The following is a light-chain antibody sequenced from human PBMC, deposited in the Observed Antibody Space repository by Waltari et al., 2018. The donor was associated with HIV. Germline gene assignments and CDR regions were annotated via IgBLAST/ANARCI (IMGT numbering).Light chain of an antibody. J-gene: IGKJ5*01. CDR1: QSVRNNY. Sequence: IVLTQSPCTLSLSPGERASLSCRTSQSVRNNYLVWYQKKPGQAPRLLIYGAASRDTGIPDRFRGSGSGTDFTLTISRLEPADFAMFYCQQYGSSPLTFGQGTRLEIK. CDR2: GAA. V-gene: IGKV3-20*01. CDR3: QQYGSSPLT.